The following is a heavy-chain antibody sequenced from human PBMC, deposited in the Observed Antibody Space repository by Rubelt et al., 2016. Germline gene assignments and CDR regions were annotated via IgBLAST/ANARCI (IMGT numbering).Heavy chain of an antibody. J-gene: IGHJ4*02. D-gene: IGHD1-26*01. CDR3: AKDILEGPGSLDDH. V-gene: IGHV3-23*04. CDR2: ISGSGGNT. CDR1: GFTFTTYA. Sequence: EVQLVESGGGLVQPGGSLRLSCAASGFTFTTYAMSWVRQAPGKGLEWVSGISGSGGNTYYADSVKGRFTISRDNSKNTLYLQMNSLRAEDTAVYYCAKDILEGPGSLDDHWGQGTLVTVSS.